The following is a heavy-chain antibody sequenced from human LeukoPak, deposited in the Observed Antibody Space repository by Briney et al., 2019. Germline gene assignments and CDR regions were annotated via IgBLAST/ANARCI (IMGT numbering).Heavy chain of an antibody. CDR1: GYTFTGYA. CDR3: AKKVRGPSHPLDF. V-gene: IGHV1-2*02. D-gene: IGHD5-12*01. CDR2: INPEKRDT. J-gene: IGHJ4*02. Sequence: ASVKVSCKASGYTFTGYAIHWVRQGPGQGLEWMGWINPEKRDTGYAHKFQGRVTMTSDTSISTAYMELSSLRSDDTAVYYCAKKVRGPSHPLDFWGQGTLVTVS.